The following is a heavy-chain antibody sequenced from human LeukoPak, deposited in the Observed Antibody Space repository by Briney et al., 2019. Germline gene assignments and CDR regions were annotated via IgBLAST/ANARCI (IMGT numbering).Heavy chain of an antibody. CDR1: GFSFSKDG. CDR3: AGDGHTGMAVYHFDY. CDR2: ISHDGSNK. J-gene: IGHJ4*02. Sequence: GTSLRLSCAASGFSFSKDGTHWVRQAPGKGLGWVAVISHDGSNKYYADSVKGRFTISRDNSKNTLYLQMNSLRAEETAVYYCAGDGHTGMAVYHFDYWGQGALVTVSS. V-gene: IGHV3-30*03. D-gene: IGHD5-18*01.